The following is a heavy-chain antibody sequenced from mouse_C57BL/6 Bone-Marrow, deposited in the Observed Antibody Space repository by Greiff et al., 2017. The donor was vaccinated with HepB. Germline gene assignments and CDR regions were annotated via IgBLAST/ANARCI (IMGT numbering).Heavy chain of an antibody. CDR1: GYAFTNYL. J-gene: IGHJ3*01. D-gene: IGHD1-3*01. CDR2: INPGSGGT. Sequence: VQLQESGAELVRPGTSVKVSCKASGYAFTNYLIEWVKQRPGQGLEWIGVINPGSGGTNYNEKFKGKATLTADKSSSTAYMQLSSLTSEDSAVYFCARSEYIAYWGQGTLVTVSA. CDR3: ARSEYIAY. V-gene: IGHV1-54*01.